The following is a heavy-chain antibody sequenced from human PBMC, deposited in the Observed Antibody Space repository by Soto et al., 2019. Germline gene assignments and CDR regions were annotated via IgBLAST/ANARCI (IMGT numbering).Heavy chain of an antibody. V-gene: IGHV1-69*06. CDR2: IIPIFGTA. D-gene: IGHD5-12*01. CDR3: ARLVTRLPLYYFDY. J-gene: IGHJ4*02. CDR1: GGTFRSYA. Sequence: SVKVSCKASGGTFRSYAISWVRQAPGQGLEWMGGIIPIFGTANYAQKFQGRVTITADKSTSTAYMELSSLRSEDTAVYYCARLVTRLPLYYFDYWGQGTLVTVSS.